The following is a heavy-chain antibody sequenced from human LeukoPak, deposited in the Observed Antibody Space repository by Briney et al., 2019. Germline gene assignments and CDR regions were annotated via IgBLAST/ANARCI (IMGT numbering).Heavy chain of an antibody. CDR3: AREVVVTASLDY. Sequence: ASVKVSCKASGYTSTSYYMHWVRQAPGQGLEWMGIINPSGGSTSYAQKFQGRVTMTRDTSTSTVYMELSSLRSEDTAVYYCAREVVVTASLDYWGQGTLVTVSS. CDR1: GYTSTSYY. CDR2: INPSGGST. D-gene: IGHD2-21*02. J-gene: IGHJ4*02. V-gene: IGHV1-46*01.